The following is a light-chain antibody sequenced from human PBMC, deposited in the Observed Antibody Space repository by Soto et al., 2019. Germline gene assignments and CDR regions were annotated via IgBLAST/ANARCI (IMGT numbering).Light chain of an antibody. Sequence: QLVLTQSPSASASLGASVKLTCTLSSEHSTYAIAWHQQQPERGPRCLMRINRDGIHDRGDGIPDRFSGSSSGAERYLTISSLQSEDEADYYCQTWGPGIRVFGGGTKLTVL. CDR2: INRDGIH. V-gene: IGLV4-69*01. J-gene: IGLJ2*01. CDR1: SEHSTYA. CDR3: QTWGPGIRV.